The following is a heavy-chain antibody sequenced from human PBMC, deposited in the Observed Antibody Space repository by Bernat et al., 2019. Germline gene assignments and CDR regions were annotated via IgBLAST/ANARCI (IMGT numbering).Heavy chain of an antibody. CDR3: AKATSSWLHAFDI. Sequence: EVQLLESGGGLVQPGGSLRLFCAASGFTLSTYAMGWVRQAPGKGLEGVSSFSGCGDATYYTDSVKGRFTISWDNAMNTLYLLMNSLRADDTAVYYCAKATSSWLHAFDIWGQGTMVTVSS. D-gene: IGHD6-13*01. CDR1: GFTLSTYA. J-gene: IGHJ3*02. V-gene: IGHV3-23*01. CDR2: FSGCGDAT.